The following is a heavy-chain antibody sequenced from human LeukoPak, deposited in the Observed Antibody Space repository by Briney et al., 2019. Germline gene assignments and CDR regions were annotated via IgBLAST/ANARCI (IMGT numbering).Heavy chain of an antibody. D-gene: IGHD3-10*01. CDR1: GYTFTGYY. CDR3: ARVRMVRGGNWFDP. CDR2: INPNSGGT. V-gene: IGHV1-2*02. J-gene: IGHJ5*02. Sequence: ASVKVSCKASGYTFTGYYMHWVRQAPGQEPEWMGWINPNSGGTNYAQKFQGRVTMTRDTSISTAYMELSRLRSDDTAVYYCARVRMVRGGNWFDPWGQGTLVTVSS.